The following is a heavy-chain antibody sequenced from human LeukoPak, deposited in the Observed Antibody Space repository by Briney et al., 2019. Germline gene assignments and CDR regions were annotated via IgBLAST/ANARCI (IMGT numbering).Heavy chain of an antibody. D-gene: IGHD1-26*01. CDR1: GGSISSGSYY. CDR2: IYASGST. CDR3: AGLRSGSYFY. V-gene: IGHV4-61*02. Sequence: SETLSLTCTVSGGSISSGSYYWSWIRQPAGQGLQWIGRIYASGSTNYNPSLKSRVTISMDTSKNQFSLKLTSVTAADTAVYYCAGLRSGSYFYWGQGTLVTVSS. J-gene: IGHJ4*02.